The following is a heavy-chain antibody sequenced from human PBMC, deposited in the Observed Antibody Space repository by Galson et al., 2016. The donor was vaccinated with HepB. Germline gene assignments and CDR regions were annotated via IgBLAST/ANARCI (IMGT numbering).Heavy chain of an antibody. J-gene: IGHJ2*01. D-gene: IGHD5-18*01. CDR3: ARVHGRDTADL. V-gene: IGHV3-21*01. CDR2: ISSSTDYI. CDR1: GFTFSAYS. Sequence: SLRLSCAASGFTFSAYSMHWVRQAPGKGLEWVSSISSSTDYIYYADSVKGRFTISRDNAKNALYLQMNSLRAEDTAVYYCARVHGRDTADLWGRGTLVTVSS.